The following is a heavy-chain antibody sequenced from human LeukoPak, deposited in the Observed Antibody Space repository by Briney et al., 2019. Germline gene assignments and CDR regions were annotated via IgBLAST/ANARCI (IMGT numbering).Heavy chain of an antibody. V-gene: IGHV4-31*03. J-gene: IGHJ4*02. D-gene: IGHD6-13*01. CDR2: IYYSGST. CDR1: GGSISSGGYY. CDR3: ARDSSSGLDY. Sequence: PSETLSLTCTVSGGSISSGGYYWSWIRQHPGKGLEWIGYIYYSGSTYYNPSLKSRVTISVDTSKNQLSLKLSSVTAADTAVYYCARDSSSGLDYWGQGTLVTVSS.